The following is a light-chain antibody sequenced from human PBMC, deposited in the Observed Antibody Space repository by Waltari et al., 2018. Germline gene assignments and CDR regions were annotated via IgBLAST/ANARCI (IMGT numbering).Light chain of an antibody. CDR2: GVS. CDR1: QSVNNNY. V-gene: IGKV3-20*01. Sequence: EIVLTQSPGTLSLSPGQRATLSCRASQSVNNNYLAWYKQKPGQAPRLLIYGVSNRAADIPDRFRGSGSGTDFTLTISRLEPEDFAVYHCQQYGSLPRTFGQGTKVEIK. CDR3: QQYGSLPRT. J-gene: IGKJ1*01.